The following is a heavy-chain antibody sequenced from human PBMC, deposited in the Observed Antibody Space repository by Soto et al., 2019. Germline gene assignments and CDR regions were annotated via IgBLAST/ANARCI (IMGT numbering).Heavy chain of an antibody. CDR3: AKVRLSDYYFYYGMDV. CDR2: ISGSGGST. Sequence: GGSLRLSCAASGFTFVNFAMAWVRQAPGKGLDWVSAISGSGGSTFYADSVKGRFVISRDNSENMVYLRMNSLTADDTATYYCAKVRLSDYYFYYGMDVWGQGTTVTVSS. CDR1: GFTFVNFA. J-gene: IGHJ6*02. V-gene: IGHV3-23*01.